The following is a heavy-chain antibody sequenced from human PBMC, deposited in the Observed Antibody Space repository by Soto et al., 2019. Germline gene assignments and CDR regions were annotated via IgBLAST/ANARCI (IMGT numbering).Heavy chain of an antibody. J-gene: IGHJ4*02. CDR2: INYSGNS. V-gene: IGHV4-39*01. D-gene: IGHD3-16*01. Sequence: PSETLSLTCTVSGGSISSSTHYWGWIRQPPGKGLEWIGSINYSGNSYQDPSLKSRVTISVDTSKNQFSLNLRSVTAADTAVYYCARHQGPNPGGVIVVWGQGILVTVSS. CDR3: ARHQGPNPGGVIVV. CDR1: GGSISSSTHY.